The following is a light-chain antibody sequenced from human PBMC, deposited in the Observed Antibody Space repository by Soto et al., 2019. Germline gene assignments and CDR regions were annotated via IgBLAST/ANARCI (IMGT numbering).Light chain of an antibody. CDR3: QQYSRNPLT. CDR2: KAS. CDR1: QSVDSW. J-gene: IGKJ4*01. V-gene: IGKV1-5*03. Sequence: DIQVTQSPSTLSASVGDRVTITCRASQSVDSWLAWYQQKPGGVPKLLIYKASNLQSGVPERFSGSGSGTEFTLTISSLQPDDFVTYYCQQYSRNPLTFGGGTKVDI.